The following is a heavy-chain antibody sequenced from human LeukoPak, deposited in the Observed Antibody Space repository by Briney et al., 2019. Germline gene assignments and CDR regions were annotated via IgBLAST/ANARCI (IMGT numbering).Heavy chain of an antibody. Sequence: ASVKVSCKASGYTFTGYYMHWVRQAPGQGLEWMGRINPNSGGTNYAQKFQSRVTMTRETSISTGYMELSRLRSDETAVYYCARRGPYSSGWYLTWGQGTLVTVSS. CDR3: ARRGPYSSGWYLT. J-gene: IGHJ5*02. CDR1: GYTFTGYY. CDR2: INPNSGGT. D-gene: IGHD6-19*01. V-gene: IGHV1-2*06.